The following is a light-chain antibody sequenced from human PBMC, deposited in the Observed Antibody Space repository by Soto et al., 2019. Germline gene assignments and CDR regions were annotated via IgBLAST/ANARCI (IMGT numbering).Light chain of an antibody. CDR3: CSYAGSSTPHVV. CDR2: EGS. V-gene: IGLV2-23*01. J-gene: IGLJ2*01. Sequence: QPALTQPASVSGSPGQSITISCTGTSSDVGSYNLVSWYQQHPGKAPKLMIYEGSKRPSGVSNRFSGSKSGNTASLTISGLQAEDEADYYCCSYAGSSTPHVVFGGGTKLTVL. CDR1: SSDVGSYNL.